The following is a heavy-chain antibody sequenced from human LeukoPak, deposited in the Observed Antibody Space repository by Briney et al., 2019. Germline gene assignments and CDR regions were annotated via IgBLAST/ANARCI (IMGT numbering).Heavy chain of an antibody. Sequence: PSETLSLTCTVSGGSISSGGYYWSWTRQHPGKGLEWIGYIYYSGSTYYNPSLKSRVTISVDTSKNQFSLKLSSVTAADTAVYYCARVGYYDSSGYFDYWGQGTLVTVPS. J-gene: IGHJ4*02. CDR1: GGSISSGGYY. D-gene: IGHD3-22*01. CDR3: ARVGYYDSSGYFDY. V-gene: IGHV4-31*03. CDR2: IYYSGST.